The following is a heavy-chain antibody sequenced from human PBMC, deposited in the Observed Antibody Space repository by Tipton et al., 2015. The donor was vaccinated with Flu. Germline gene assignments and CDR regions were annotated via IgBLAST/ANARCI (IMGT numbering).Heavy chain of an antibody. V-gene: IGHV1-18*01. CDR1: GYTFTNFG. D-gene: IGHD1-26*01. CDR2: ISGYNGDT. Sequence: QLVQSGVEVKEPEASVKVSCKASGYTFTNFGITWVRQAPGQGLEWMGWISGYNGDTNYAEKLQGRVTMTTDASTHTAYMELRSLKSDDTAMYYCARDRGSYNIHLEYHYYYGMDVWGQGTTVTVSS. J-gene: IGHJ6*02. CDR3: ARDRGSYNIHLEYHYYYGMDV.